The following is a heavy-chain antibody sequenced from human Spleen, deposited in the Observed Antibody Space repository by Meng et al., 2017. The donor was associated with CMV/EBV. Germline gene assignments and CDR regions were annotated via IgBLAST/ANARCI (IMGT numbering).Heavy chain of an antibody. CDR3: ARHSFDY. J-gene: IGHJ4*02. CDR1: GYTFTSYY. Sequence: ASVKVSCKASGYTFTSYYIHWVRQAPGQGLEWMGIINPVSGVTTYAQKFQGRVTMARDTSTTTVYMEMSSLRSDDTAVFYCARHSFDYWGQGTLVTVSS. CDR2: INPVSGVT. V-gene: IGHV1-46*01.